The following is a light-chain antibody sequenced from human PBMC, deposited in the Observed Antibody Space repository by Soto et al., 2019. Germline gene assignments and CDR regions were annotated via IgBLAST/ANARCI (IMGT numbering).Light chain of an antibody. Sequence: QAVVTQPPSVSAAPGQKVAISCSGSSSNIGDNYVSWYQQLPGTAPKLLIYDNNKRPSGIPDRFSGSKSGTSATLGITGLQTGDEADYYCGTWDNSLSAVWVFGGGTKLTVL. V-gene: IGLV1-51*01. CDR1: SSNIGDNY. CDR2: DNN. J-gene: IGLJ3*02. CDR3: GTWDNSLSAVWV.